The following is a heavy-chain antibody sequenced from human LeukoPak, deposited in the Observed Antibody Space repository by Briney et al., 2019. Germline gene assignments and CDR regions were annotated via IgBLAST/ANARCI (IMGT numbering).Heavy chain of an antibody. V-gene: IGHV3-23*01. CDR1: GFSFSSYG. D-gene: IGHD3-10*01. J-gene: IGHJ4*02. CDR2: ISGSGGST. Sequence: PGGSLRLSCAASGFSFSSYGMSWVRQAPGKGLEWVSAISGSGGSTYYADSVKGRFTISRDNSKNTLYLQMNSLRAEDTAIYYCARATGVAVYGPEYFDYWGQGTLVTVSS. CDR3: ARATGVAVYGPEYFDY.